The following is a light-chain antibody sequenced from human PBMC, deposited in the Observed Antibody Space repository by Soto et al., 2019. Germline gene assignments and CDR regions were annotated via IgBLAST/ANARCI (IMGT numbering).Light chain of an antibody. J-gene: IGLJ1*01. CDR2: DVT. V-gene: IGLV2-14*01. Sequence: QSVLTQPASVSGSPGQSITISCTGTSSDVGGYNFVSWYQQHPDKATKLMIYDVTNRPSGVSNRLSGSKSGNTASLTISGLQAEDEADYYCSSYTSISTYVFGTGTKVTVL. CDR1: SSDVGGYNF. CDR3: SSYTSISTYV.